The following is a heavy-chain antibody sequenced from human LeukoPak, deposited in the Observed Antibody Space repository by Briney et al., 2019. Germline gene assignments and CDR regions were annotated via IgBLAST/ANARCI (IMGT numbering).Heavy chain of an antibody. V-gene: IGHV1-58*01. D-gene: IGHD3-22*01. CDR2: IVVGSGNT. Sequence: GASVKVSCKASGFTFTSSAVQWVRQARGQRLEWIGWIVVGSGNTNYAQKFQERVTITRDMSTSTAYMELSSLRSEDTAVYYCARDLYDSSGYWRYYFDYWGQGTLVTVSS. J-gene: IGHJ4*02. CDR3: ARDLYDSSGYWRYYFDY. CDR1: GFTFTSSA.